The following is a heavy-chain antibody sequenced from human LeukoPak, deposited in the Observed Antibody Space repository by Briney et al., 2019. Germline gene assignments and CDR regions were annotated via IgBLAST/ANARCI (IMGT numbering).Heavy chain of an antibody. D-gene: IGHD1-26*01. J-gene: IGHJ3*02. CDR1: GFTFSRYS. CDR2: ISISSNYK. Sequence: GGSLRLSCAASGFTFSRYSMNWVRQAPGKGLEWVSSISISSNYKYYPDSLKGRFTISRDNAKNSLYLQMNSLRAEDTAVYYCARGDRSDPWELLIPFDIWGQGTMVTVSS. V-gene: IGHV3-21*04. CDR3: ARGDRSDPWELLIPFDI.